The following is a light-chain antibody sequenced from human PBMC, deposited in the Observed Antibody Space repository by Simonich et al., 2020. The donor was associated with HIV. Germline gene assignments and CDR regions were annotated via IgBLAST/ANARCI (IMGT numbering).Light chain of an antibody. J-gene: IGKJ2*01. CDR3: QQRSNWPPEYT. CDR2: DAS. V-gene: IGKV3-11*01. Sequence: IVMTQSPATLSLSPGERATLSCRASQNVDSKLAWYQQKPGQAPRLLIYDASNRATGIPARFSGSGSGTDFTLTISSLEPEDFAVYYCQQRSNWPPEYTFGQGTKLEIK. CDR1: QNVDSK.